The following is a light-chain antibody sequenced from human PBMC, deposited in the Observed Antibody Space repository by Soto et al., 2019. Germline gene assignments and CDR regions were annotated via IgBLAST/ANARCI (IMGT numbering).Light chain of an antibody. CDR3: QQSYSTPRT. Sequence: DIQMTQSPSSLSAAVGKRVTITCRASQSISTYLNWYQQKPGKAPKVLIYAASTLQSGVPSRFSGSGSGTDFTLTISSLQPEDFATYYCQQSYSTPRTFGQGTKVDIK. CDR1: QSISTY. V-gene: IGKV1-39*01. CDR2: AAS. J-gene: IGKJ1*01.